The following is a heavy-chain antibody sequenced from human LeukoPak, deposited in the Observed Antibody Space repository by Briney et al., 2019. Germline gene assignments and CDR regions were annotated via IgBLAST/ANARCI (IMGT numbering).Heavy chain of an antibody. V-gene: IGHV3-23*01. Sequence: GGSPRLSCAASGVTFTNYAMTWVRQAPGKGLEWVSGISISGGSTDYADSVRGRFTISRDNSKNTLYLQMNSLRAEDTAVYYCAKVPAGNKVEYWGQGTLVTVSS. J-gene: IGHJ4*02. CDR3: AKVPAGNKVEY. CDR2: ISISGGST. D-gene: IGHD6-19*01. CDR1: GVTFTNYA.